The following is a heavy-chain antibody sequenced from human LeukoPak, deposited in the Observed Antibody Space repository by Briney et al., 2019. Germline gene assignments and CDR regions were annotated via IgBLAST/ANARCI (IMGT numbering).Heavy chain of an antibody. CDR3: ARESGNSWADY. CDR1: GGSISSYY. Sequence: SETLSLTCTVSGGSISSYYWSWIRQPPRKGLEWIGYIYYSGTTSYNPSLKSRITISIDTSKNQFSLKLNSVTAADTAVYYCARESGNSWADYWGQGTLVTVSS. J-gene: IGHJ4*02. D-gene: IGHD6-13*01. CDR2: IYYSGTT. V-gene: IGHV4-59*01.